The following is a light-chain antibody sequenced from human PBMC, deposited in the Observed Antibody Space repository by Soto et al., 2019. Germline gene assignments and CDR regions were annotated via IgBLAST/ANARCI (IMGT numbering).Light chain of an antibody. CDR3: QQYGYSFWT. CDR2: SAS. CDR1: HAVSRSY. Sequence: ELVLTQSPGTLSLSPGERATLSCRVGHAVSRSYLAWYQQKPGQAPRLLIYSASSRATGVPTRFSGSGSGADYTLTISRLEPEDSAVYYCQQYGYSFWTFGQGTKVEIK. J-gene: IGKJ1*01. V-gene: IGKV3-20*01.